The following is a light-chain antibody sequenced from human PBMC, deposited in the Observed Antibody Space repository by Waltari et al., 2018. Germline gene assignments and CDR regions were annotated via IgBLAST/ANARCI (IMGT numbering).Light chain of an antibody. J-gene: IGLJ1*01. CDR3: HVWHPHVDPGV. Sequence: SYFVTQPPSVSVAPVETATITCGGDNLGTYRVHWYQQKAGQAPVVVIFYDRDRPSGIPDRISGSNSGNTATRTISRVEAGDEARYYCHVWHPHVDPGVFGTGTEVTVL. CDR2: YDR. V-gene: IGLV3-21*04. CDR1: NLGTYR.